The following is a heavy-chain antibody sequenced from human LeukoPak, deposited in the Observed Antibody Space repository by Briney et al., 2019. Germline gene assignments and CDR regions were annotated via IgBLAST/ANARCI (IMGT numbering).Heavy chain of an antibody. CDR2: INHSGST. CDR3: ARGAHCSGGSCRYRGFFDY. D-gene: IGHD2-15*01. J-gene: IGHJ4*02. V-gene: IGHV4-34*01. Sequence: WSWIRQPPGKGLEWIGEINHSGSTNYNPSLKSRVTISVDTSKNQFSLKLSSVTAADTAVYYCARGAHCSGGSCRYRGFFDYWGQGTLVTVSS.